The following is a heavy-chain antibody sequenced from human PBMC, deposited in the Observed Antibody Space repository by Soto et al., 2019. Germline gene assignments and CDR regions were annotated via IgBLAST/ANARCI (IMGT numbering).Heavy chain of an antibody. CDR3: ARESLAAARRNWYDP. D-gene: IGHD6-13*01. Sequence: SQTLSLTCAISGDSFSSNSAAWNWIRQSPSRGLEWLGRTYYRSRWYNDYAVSVKSRITVNPDTSKNQFSLQLNSVTPEDTAVYYCARESLAAARRNWYDPWGQGTLVTVSS. CDR1: GDSFSSNSAA. V-gene: IGHV6-1*01. J-gene: IGHJ5*02. CDR2: TYYRSRWYN.